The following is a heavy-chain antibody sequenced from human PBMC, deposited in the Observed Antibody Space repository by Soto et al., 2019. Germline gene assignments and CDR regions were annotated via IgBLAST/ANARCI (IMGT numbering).Heavy chain of an antibody. Sequence: QVQLQESAPGLVRPSQPLSLPAPFPVASFSSGGYYWGWFGQPPGKGREWIGYIYYSGGTYYNPSLKSRVTISVDTSKNQFSLKLSSVTAADTAVYYCAREIWRDLYPRFDYWGQGTLVTVSS. CDR1: VASFSSGGYY. CDR2: IYYSGGT. J-gene: IGHJ4*02. V-gene: IGHV4-31*03. CDR3: AREIWRDLYPRFDY.